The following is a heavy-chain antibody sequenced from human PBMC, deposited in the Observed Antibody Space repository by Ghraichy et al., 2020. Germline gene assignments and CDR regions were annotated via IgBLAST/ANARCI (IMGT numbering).Heavy chain of an antibody. J-gene: IGHJ2*01. CDR3: AREQAWLPQPPTDLYWFFDL. Sequence: TLSLTCTVSGGSISTYYSNWFRQPPGKGLEWVGHIHHSGSTKYNPSLKSRVSISLDTSKNQFSLELTSVTAADTAVYFCAREQAWLPQPPTDLYWFFDLWGRGTLVTVSS. D-gene: IGHD5-12*01. CDR1: GGSISTYY. CDR2: IHHSGST. V-gene: IGHV4-59*01.